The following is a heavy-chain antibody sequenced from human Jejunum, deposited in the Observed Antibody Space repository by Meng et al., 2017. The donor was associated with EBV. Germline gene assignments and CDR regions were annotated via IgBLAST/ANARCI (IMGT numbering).Heavy chain of an antibody. CDR2: IYHDGSS. V-gene: IGHV4-4*02. J-gene: IGHJ4*02. CDR1: GGSITSSDW. CDR3: ARVRCSGGSCFYFDY. Sequence: QVQLQESCPGLVNPSGXLSLTCAVSGGSITSSDWWTWVRQPPGEGLEWIGEIYHDGSSNYSPSLKSRVTILLDKSENHFSLKLNSVTAADTAVYYCARVRCSGGSCFYFDYWGQGALVTVSS. D-gene: IGHD2-15*01.